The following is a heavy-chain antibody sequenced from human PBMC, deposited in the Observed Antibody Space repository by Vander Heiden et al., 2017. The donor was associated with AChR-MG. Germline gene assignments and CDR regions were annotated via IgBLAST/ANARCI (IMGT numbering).Heavy chain of an antibody. D-gene: IGHD1-26*01. V-gene: IGHV4-34*01. J-gene: IGHJ4*02. CDR1: GGSFSGYY. CDR3: ARVIGSYYFDY. Sequence: QVQLQQWGAGLLKPSETLSLTCAVYGGSFSGYYWSWIRQPPGKGLEWIGEINHSGSTNYNPSLKSRVTISVDTSKNQFSLKLSSMTAADTAVYYCARVIGSYYFDYWGQGTLVTVSS. CDR2: INHSGST.